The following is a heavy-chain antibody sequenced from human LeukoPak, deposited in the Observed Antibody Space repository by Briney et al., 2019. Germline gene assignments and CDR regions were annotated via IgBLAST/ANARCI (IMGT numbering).Heavy chain of an antibody. Sequence: SETLSLTCTVSGGSISSGSYYWSWIRQPAGKGLEWIGRIYTSGSTNYNPSLKSRVTISVDTSKNQFSLKLSSVTAADTAVYYCARAFITISDSYYCYMDVWGKGTTVTVSS. V-gene: IGHV4-61*02. CDR2: IYTSGST. CDR3: ARAFITISDSYYCYMDV. J-gene: IGHJ6*03. CDR1: GGSISSGSYY. D-gene: IGHD3-3*01.